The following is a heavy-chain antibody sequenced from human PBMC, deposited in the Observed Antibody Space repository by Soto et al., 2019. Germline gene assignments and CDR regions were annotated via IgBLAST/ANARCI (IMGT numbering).Heavy chain of an antibody. V-gene: IGHV3-21*01. CDR1: GVTFSSYS. CDR3: ARDLIGYGGNFDY. Sequence: GGSLRLSGAASGVTFSSYSMNWVRQAPGKWLEWVSSISSSSSYIYYADSVQGRFTIPRDNAKHSLYLQMNSLRAEDTAVYYCARDLIGYGGNFDYWGQGTLVTVSS. J-gene: IGHJ4*02. CDR2: ISSSSSYI. D-gene: IGHD4-17*01.